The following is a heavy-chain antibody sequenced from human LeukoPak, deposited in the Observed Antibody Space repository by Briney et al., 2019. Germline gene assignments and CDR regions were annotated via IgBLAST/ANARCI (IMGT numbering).Heavy chain of an antibody. Sequence: LGASVKVSRKVSGYTLTELSMHWVRQAPGKGLEWMGGFDPEDGETIYAQKFQGRVTMTEDTSTDTAYMELSSLRSEDTAVYYCATGYYDILTGYYTPYFDYWGQGTLVTVSS. D-gene: IGHD3-9*01. CDR2: FDPEDGET. CDR3: ATGYYDILTGYYTPYFDY. V-gene: IGHV1-24*01. J-gene: IGHJ4*02. CDR1: GYTLTELS.